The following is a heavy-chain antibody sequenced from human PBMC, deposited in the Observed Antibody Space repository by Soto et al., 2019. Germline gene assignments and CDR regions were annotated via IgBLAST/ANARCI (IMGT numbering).Heavy chain of an antibody. CDR3: ARHSEVARLPRFDP. D-gene: IGHD2-15*01. CDR1: GGSIRSYY. Sequence: PSETLYLTCTVSGGSIRSYYWSWIRQPPGKGLEWIGFIYHIGSTNYNPSLKGRVTMSVDTSKNQISLKLSSVTAADTAVYYCARHSEVARLPRFDPWGQGTLVTVSS. CDR2: IYHIGST. J-gene: IGHJ5*02. V-gene: IGHV4-59*08.